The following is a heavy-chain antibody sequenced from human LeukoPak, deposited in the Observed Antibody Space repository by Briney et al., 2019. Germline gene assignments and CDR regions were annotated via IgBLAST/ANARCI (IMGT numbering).Heavy chain of an antibody. J-gene: IGHJ4*02. CDR2: IYHSGST. CDR1: GYSISSGYY. CDR3: ARIPSDDDFWSGYLPYLDY. V-gene: IGHV4-38-2*02. Sequence: SETLSLTCTVSGYSISSGYYWGWIRQPPGKGLEWIGSIYHSGSTYYNPSLKSRVTISVDTSKNQFSLKLSSVTAADTAVYYCARIPSDDDFWSGYLPYLDYWGQGNLVTVSS. D-gene: IGHD3-3*01.